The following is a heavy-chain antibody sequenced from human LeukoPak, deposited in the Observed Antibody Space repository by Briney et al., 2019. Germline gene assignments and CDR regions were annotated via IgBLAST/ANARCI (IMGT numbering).Heavy chain of an antibody. J-gene: IGHJ5*01. CDR2: ISYDGSNK. D-gene: IGHD6-13*01. V-gene: IGHV3-30*04. CDR1: GFTFSSYA. CDR3: GTFLIQAAGTEQFHS. Sequence: PGGSLRLSCAASGFTFSSYAMHWVRQAPGKGLEWVAVISYDGSNKYYADSVKGRFTISRDNSKNTLYLQMNSLRAEDTAVYYCGTFLIQAAGTEQFHSWGQGTLVTVS.